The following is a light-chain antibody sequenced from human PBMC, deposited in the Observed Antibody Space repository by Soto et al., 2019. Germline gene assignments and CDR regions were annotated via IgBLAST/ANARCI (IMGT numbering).Light chain of an antibody. Sequence: QSALTQPRSVSGSPGQSVTISCTGTSSDVGGYNYVSWYQQHPGKAPKLMIYDVSKRPSGVPDRFSGSKSGNTASLTISGLQAEDDADYHCCSYAGSQEVFGTGTKVTV. J-gene: IGLJ1*01. V-gene: IGLV2-11*01. CDR3: CSYAGSQEV. CDR1: SSDVGGYNY. CDR2: DVS.